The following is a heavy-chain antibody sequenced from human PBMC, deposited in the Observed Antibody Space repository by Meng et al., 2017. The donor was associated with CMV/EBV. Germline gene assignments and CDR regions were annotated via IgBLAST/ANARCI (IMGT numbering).Heavy chain of an antibody. Sequence: GGSLRLSCNVSGDSFTSYWIGWVRQVPGKGLEWMGIIYPGDSDTRYSPSFQGQVTISADKSISTAYLQWRSLKASDTAKYFCARFRGATYYDFWSCYSSPYYFDYWGQGTLVTVSS. D-gene: IGHD3-3*01. CDR2: IYPGDSDT. CDR3: ARFRGATYYDFWSCYSSPYYFDY. CDR1: GDSFTSYW. V-gene: IGHV5-51*01. J-gene: IGHJ4*02.